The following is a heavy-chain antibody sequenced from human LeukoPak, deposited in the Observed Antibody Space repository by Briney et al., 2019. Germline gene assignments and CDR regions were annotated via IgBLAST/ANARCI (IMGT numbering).Heavy chain of an antibody. V-gene: IGHV3-74*01. CDR2: VKSDGTAT. D-gene: IGHD1-14*01. J-gene: IGHJ4*02. CDR3: VRKFATGD. CDR1: GFTFSSHL. Sequence: GGSLRLPCAASGFTFSSHLMHRVRQAHGTGRVWVSSVKSDGTATNYADSVKGRFIISRDNAKNTLYLQMNSLRVEDTAVYYCVRKFATGDWGQGTLVTVSS.